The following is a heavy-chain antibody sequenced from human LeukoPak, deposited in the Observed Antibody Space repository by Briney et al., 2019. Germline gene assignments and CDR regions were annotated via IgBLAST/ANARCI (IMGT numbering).Heavy chain of an antibody. CDR2: IYPGDSDT. Sequence: GESLKISCKGSGYRFTDYWIGWVRQMPGKGLAWMGFIYPGDSDTRYSPSFQGQVTISADKSITTAYLQWSSLKASDTAMYYCARHDARGYAHGNFDYWGQGTLVTVSS. J-gene: IGHJ4*02. D-gene: IGHD5-12*01. V-gene: IGHV5-51*01. CDR1: GYRFTDYW. CDR3: ARHDARGYAHGNFDY.